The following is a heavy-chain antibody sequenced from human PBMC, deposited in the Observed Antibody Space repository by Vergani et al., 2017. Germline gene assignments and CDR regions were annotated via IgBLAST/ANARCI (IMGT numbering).Heavy chain of an antibody. CDR1: GFTFSTYA. J-gene: IGHJ4*02. V-gene: IGHV3-23*01. CDR3: VKDAVSYENFFDS. Sequence: EVQLLESGGSLKQPGGSVRLSCAASGFTFSTYAMHWVRQAPGKGLEWVSALTGGGGSTYYADSFKGLFIISRDNSRDTLYLQMNSLRPEDTATYYCVKDAVSYENFFDSWGQGTLVTVSS. D-gene: IGHD1-26*01. CDR2: LTGGGGST.